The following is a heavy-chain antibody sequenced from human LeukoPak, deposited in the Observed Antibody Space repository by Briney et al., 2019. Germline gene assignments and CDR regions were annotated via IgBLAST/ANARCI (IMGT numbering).Heavy chain of an antibody. V-gene: IGHV3-23*01. J-gene: IGHJ4*02. CDR3: ARLVVAATVY. D-gene: IGHD2-15*01. CDR2: ISGSGDNT. CDR1: GFAFAGYG. Sequence: PGGSLRLPCVGSGFAFAGYGMTWVRQAPGKGLEWVSSISGSGDNTYYADSVKGRFTISRDNSKNTLFLQMNSLRAEDTALYYCARLVVAATVYWGQGTLVTVSS.